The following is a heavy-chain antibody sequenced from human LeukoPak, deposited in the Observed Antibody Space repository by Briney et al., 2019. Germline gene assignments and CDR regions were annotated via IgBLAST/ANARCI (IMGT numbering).Heavy chain of an antibody. D-gene: IGHD4-23*01. CDR1: GFTFSSYS. CDR2: ISSSSSYI. J-gene: IGHJ4*02. CDR3: ARGGDYDCNRNFDY. V-gene: IGHV3-21*01. Sequence: GGSLRLSCAASGFTFSSYSMNWVRQAPGKGLEWVSSISSSSSYIYYADSVKGRFTISRDNAKNSLYLQMNSLRAEDTAVYYCARGGDYDCNRNFDYWGRRSILTVSS.